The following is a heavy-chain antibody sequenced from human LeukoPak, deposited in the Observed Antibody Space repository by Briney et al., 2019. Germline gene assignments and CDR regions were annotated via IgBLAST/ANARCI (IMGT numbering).Heavy chain of an antibody. CDR3: TKGMYSISFDAFDI. D-gene: IGHD6-13*01. Sequence: GGSLRLSCAASGFTFSSYAMSWVRQAPGKGLEWVSAISGSGGGTYYADSVKGRFTISRDNSKITLYLQMNSLRAEDTALYYCTKGMYSISFDAFDIWGQGTMVTVSS. CDR2: ISGSGGGT. CDR1: GFTFSSYA. J-gene: IGHJ3*02. V-gene: IGHV3-23*01.